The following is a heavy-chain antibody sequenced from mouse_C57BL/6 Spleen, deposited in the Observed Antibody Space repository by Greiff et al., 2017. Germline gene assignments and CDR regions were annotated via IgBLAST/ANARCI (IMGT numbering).Heavy chain of an antibody. CDR1: GYTFTSYA. J-gene: IGHJ4*01. D-gene: IGHD2-4*01. V-gene: IGHV1-85*01. CDR2: IYPTAGST. Sequence: QVQLKESGPELVKPGASVKLSCKASGYTFTSYAINWVKQRPGQGLEWIGWIYPTAGSTKYNEKFKGKATLPVDTSSSTAYMELHSLTSEDSAVYLCARREDDYDGYYARDYWGQGTSVTVSS. CDR3: ARREDDYDGYYARDY.